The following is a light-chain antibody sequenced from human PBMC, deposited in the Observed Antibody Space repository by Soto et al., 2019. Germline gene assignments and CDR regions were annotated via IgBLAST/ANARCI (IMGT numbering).Light chain of an antibody. J-gene: IGKJ2*01. V-gene: IGKV3-15*01. CDR1: QSVGSS. Sequence: EIIMTQSPATLSVSPGEGATLSCRASQSVGSSLAWYQQKPGQAPRLLISGAVTRVTGIPDRFSGSGSGTEFTLTISGLQSEDFAVYYCQQYINWPVYTFGQGTKLEIK. CDR3: QQYINWPVYT. CDR2: GAV.